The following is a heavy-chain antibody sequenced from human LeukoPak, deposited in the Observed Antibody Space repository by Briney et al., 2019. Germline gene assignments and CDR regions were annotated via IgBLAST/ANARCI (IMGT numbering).Heavy chain of an antibody. J-gene: IGHJ3*02. V-gene: IGHV1-3*01. Sequence: ASVKVSCKASGYTFTSYAMHWVRQAPGQRLEWMGWINAGNGNTKYSQKFQGRVTITKDTSAGTVYMELSSLRSEDTAVYYCARSGSYLRTDDAFDIWGQGTMVTVSS. D-gene: IGHD1-26*01. CDR2: INAGNGNT. CDR3: ARSGSYLRTDDAFDI. CDR1: GYTFTSYA.